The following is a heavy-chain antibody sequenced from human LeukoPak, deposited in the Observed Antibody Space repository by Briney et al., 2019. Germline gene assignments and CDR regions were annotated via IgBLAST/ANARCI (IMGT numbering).Heavy chain of an antibody. J-gene: IGHJ5*02. D-gene: IGHD3-22*01. CDR3: ARDREESYYYDSSGYYYVSRWFDP. CDR2: INHSGST. V-gene: IGHV4-34*01. Sequence: SETLSLTCAVYGGSFSGYYWSWIRQPPGKGLEWIGEINHSGSTNYNPSLKSRVTISVDTSKNQFSLKLSSVTAADTAVYYCARDREESYYYDSSGYYYVSRWFDPWGQGTLVTVSS. CDR1: GGSFSGYY.